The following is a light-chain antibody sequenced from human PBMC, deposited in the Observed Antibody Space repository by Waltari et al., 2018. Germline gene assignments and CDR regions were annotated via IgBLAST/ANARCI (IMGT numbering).Light chain of an antibody. V-gene: IGKV3-20*01. CDR1: QSVSGSS. CDR3: QQYGSSPYT. CDR2: GAS. Sequence: EIVLTQSPGTLSLSPGERATLSCRASQSVSGSSLAWYQQIPGQAPRLLIFGASGRATGIPDRFSGSGSGTDFTLSISRLEPEDFAVYYCQQYGSSPYTFGQGTKLEIK. J-gene: IGKJ2*01.